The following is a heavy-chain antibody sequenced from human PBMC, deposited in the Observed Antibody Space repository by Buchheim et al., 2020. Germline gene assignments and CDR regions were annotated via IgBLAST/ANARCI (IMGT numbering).Heavy chain of an antibody. CDR2: IYHSGST. CDR1: DGSISSGGYS. CDR3: ARDKWDSSSSDNWFDP. J-gene: IGHJ5*02. Sequence: QLQLQESGSGLVKPSQTLSLTCAVSDGSISSGGYSWSWIRQPPGKGLEWIGYIYHSGSTYYNPSLKSRVTISVDRSKNQFSLKLSSVTAADTAVYYCARDKWDSSSSDNWFDPWGQGTL. V-gene: IGHV4-30-2*01. D-gene: IGHD6-6*01.